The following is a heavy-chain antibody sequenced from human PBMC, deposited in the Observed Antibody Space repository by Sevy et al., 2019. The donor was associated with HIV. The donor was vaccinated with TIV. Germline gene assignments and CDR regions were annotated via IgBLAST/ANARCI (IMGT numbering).Heavy chain of an antibody. Sequence: GGSLRLSCVGAGISISSHWMNWVRQSPGKGLEWVANMNQDGSEIYDVGSVKGRFTISRDNARNSGYLQMHSLSVEDSGVYYCARAMGVWGQGTTVTVSS. CDR2: MNQDGSEI. CDR3: ARAMGV. V-gene: IGHV3-7*01. CDR1: GISISSHW. J-gene: IGHJ6*02.